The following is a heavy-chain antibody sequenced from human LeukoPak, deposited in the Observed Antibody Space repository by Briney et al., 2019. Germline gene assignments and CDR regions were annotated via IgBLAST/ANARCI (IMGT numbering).Heavy chain of an antibody. D-gene: IGHD3-3*01. J-gene: IGHJ6*03. Sequence: ASVKVSCKASGYTFTSYGISWVRQAPGQGLEWMGWISAYNGNTNYAQKLQGRVTMTTDTSTSTAYMELRSLRSDDTAVYYCARDYGDFWGGYYPYYYYYYMDVWGKGTTVTVSS. CDR3: ARDYGDFWGGYYPYYYYYYMDV. CDR1: GYTFTSYG. V-gene: IGHV1-18*01. CDR2: ISAYNGNT.